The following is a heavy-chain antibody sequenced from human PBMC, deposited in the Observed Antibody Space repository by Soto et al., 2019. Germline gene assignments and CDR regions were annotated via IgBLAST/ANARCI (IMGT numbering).Heavy chain of an antibody. D-gene: IGHD6-13*01. Sequence: GAALKISCKGSGYSFTSYWIGWVRQMPGKGLEWMGIIYPGDSGTRYSPSFQGQVTISADKSISTAYLQWSSLKASDTAMYYCARRRYSSPSDYGMDVWGQGTTVTVSS. V-gene: IGHV5-51*01. CDR1: GYSFTSYW. CDR3: ARRRYSSPSDYGMDV. J-gene: IGHJ6*02. CDR2: IYPGDSGT.